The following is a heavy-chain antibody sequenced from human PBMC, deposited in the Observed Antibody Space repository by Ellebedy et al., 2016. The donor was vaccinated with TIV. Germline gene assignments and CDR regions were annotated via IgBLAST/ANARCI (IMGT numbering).Heavy chain of an antibody. Sequence: GGSLRLSXKRSGYSFTSYWIGWVRQMPGKGLEWMGIINPANSDTLYSPSFQGQVTISADKSISTAYLQWSSLKASDTAMYYCAIQYVDTAMVPTYWGQGTLVTVSS. V-gene: IGHV5-51*01. CDR3: AIQYVDTAMVPTY. J-gene: IGHJ4*02. CDR1: GYSFTSYW. CDR2: INPANSDT. D-gene: IGHD5-18*01.